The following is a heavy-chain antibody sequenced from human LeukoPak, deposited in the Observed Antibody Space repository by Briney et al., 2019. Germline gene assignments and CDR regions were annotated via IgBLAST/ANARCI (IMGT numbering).Heavy chain of an antibody. V-gene: IGHV4-34*01. CDR1: GGSFSGYY. Sequence: SETLSLTCAVYGGSFSGYYWSWSRQPPGRGLEWIGEINHSGSTNYNPSLKSRVTISVDTSKNQFSLKLSSVTAADTAVYYCARTMVRGVTPFDYWGQGTLVTVSS. CDR2: INHSGST. D-gene: IGHD3-10*01. J-gene: IGHJ4*02. CDR3: ARTMVRGVTPFDY.